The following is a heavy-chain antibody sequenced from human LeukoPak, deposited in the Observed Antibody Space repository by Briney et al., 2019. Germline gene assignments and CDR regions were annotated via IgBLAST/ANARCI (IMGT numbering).Heavy chain of an antibody. V-gene: IGHV4-34*01. CDR3: ARGDDYYDSSGEFDY. CDR1: GGSSSGYS. CDR2: INHSGST. Sequence: SQTLSLTCAVYGGSSSGYSWGWIRQPPGNGLEWIGEINHSGSTNYNHSHKSRVSISVATSKNQCSLKLSSGTAADTAVYYCARGDDYYDSSGEFDYWGQGTLVTVSS. D-gene: IGHD3-22*01. J-gene: IGHJ4*02.